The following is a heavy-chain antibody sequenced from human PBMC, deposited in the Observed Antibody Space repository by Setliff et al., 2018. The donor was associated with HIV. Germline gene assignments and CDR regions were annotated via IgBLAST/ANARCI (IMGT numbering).Heavy chain of an antibody. Sequence: SETLSLTCAVYGGSFTNNYWNWIRQPPGKGLEWIGEINHTGNTNHNPSFKSRVTMSLDMSTNQFSLKMASMTAADSAVYYCARFDVTPMTTRDYWGQGTQVTVSS. V-gene: IGHV4-34*01. CDR3: ARFDVTPMTTRDY. CDR2: INHTGNT. J-gene: IGHJ4*02. CDR1: GGSFTNNY. D-gene: IGHD4-17*01.